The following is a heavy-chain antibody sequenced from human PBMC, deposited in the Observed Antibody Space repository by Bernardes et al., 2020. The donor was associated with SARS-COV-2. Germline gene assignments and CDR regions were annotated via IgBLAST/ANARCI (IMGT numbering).Heavy chain of an antibody. CDR1: GGSFSGYY. Sequence: TLSLTCAVYGGSFSGYYWSWIRQPPGKGLEWIGEINHSGSTNYNPSLKSRVTISVDTSKNQFSLKLSSVTAADTAVYYCARGRGVGASWGQGTLVTVSS. D-gene: IGHD1-26*01. CDR3: ARGRGVGAS. V-gene: IGHV4-34*01. J-gene: IGHJ5*02. CDR2: INHSGST.